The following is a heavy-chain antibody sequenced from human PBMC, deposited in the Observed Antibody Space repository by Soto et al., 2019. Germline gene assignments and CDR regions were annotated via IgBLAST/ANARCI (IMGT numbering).Heavy chain of an antibody. CDR3: ARGGSSSWYYFDY. CDR2: IYYSGST. J-gene: IGHJ4*02. D-gene: IGHD6-13*01. CDR1: GGSISSYY. V-gene: IGHV4-59*01. Sequence: SETLSLTCTVSGGSISSYYWSWIRQPPGKGLEWIGYIYYSGSTNYNPSLRSRVTISVDTSKNQFSLKLTSATEADADVYYGARGGSSSWYYFDYWGQGTLVTVSS.